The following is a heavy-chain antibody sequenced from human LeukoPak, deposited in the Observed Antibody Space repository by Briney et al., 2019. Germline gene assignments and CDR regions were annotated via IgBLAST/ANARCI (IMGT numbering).Heavy chain of an antibody. V-gene: IGHV1-2*02. CDR2: INPNSGGT. J-gene: IGHJ4*02. CDR3: ARESYSGSYYESRRDFDY. Sequence: ASVKVSCKASGYTFTGYYMHWVRQAPGQGLEWMGWINPNSGGTNYAQKFQGRVTMTRDTSISTAYMELSRLRSDDTAVYYCARESYSGSYYESRRDFDYWGQGTLVTVSS. D-gene: IGHD1-26*01. CDR1: GYTFTGYY.